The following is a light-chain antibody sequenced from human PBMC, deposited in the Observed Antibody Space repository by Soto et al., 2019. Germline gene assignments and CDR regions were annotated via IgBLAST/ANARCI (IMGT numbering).Light chain of an antibody. CDR3: QQSYSTPGWT. Sequence: DIQMTQSPSSLSASVGDRVTITCRASQSISSYLNWYQQKPGKAPKLLIYAASSLQSGVPSRFSGSGAGTDFTLTISSLQPEDVATYYCQQSYSTPGWTFGQGTKVEIK. V-gene: IGKV1-39*01. CDR2: AAS. CDR1: QSISSY. J-gene: IGKJ1*01.